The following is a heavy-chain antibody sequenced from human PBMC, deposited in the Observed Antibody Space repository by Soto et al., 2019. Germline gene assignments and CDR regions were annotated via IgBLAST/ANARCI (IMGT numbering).Heavy chain of an antibody. D-gene: IGHD3-10*01. CDR2: IPNSGGRT. CDR1: GFTFSAYA. V-gene: IGHV3-23*01. Sequence: PGGSLRLSCAASGFTFSAYAMTWVRQAPGKGLEWVSSIPNSGGRTSLADSVKGRFTISRDNSKNTLYLQMNSLRDEDTAVYYCASRGRYYGMDVWGQGTTVTVSS. CDR3: ASRGRYYGMDV. J-gene: IGHJ6*02.